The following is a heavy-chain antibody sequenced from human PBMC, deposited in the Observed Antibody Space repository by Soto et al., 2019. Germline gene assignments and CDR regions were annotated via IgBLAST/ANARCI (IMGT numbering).Heavy chain of an antibody. V-gene: IGHV3-48*02. Sequence: EVQLVESGGGLVQPGGSLRLSCAASGFTFSSYSMNWVRQAPGKGLEWVSYISYSSSTIYYADSVKGRFTISRDNAKNSLYLQMNSLRDEDTAVYYCARELLVRFSEWLSDGMDVWGQGTTVTVSS. CDR2: ISYSSSTI. J-gene: IGHJ6*02. CDR1: GFTFSSYS. CDR3: ARELLVRFSEWLSDGMDV. D-gene: IGHD3-3*01.